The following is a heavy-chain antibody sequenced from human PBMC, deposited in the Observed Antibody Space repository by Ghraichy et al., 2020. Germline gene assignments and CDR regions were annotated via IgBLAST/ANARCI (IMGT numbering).Heavy chain of an antibody. J-gene: IGHJ5*02. CDR3: ARGLEYQLLSYRRARNWFDP. CDR2: INPSGGST. CDR1: GYTFTSYY. Sequence: ASVKVSCKASGYTFTSYYMHWVRQAPGQGLEWMGIINPSGGSTSYAQKFQGRVTMTRDTSTSTVYMELSSLRSEDTAVYYCARGLEYQLLSYRRARNWFDPWGQGTLVTVSS. D-gene: IGHD2-2*01. V-gene: IGHV1-46*03.